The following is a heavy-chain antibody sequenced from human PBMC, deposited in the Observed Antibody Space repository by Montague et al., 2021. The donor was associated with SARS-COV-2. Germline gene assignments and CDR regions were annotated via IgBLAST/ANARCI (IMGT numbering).Heavy chain of an antibody. Sequence: SETLSLTCTVSGGSISSSGCYWGWIRQPPGKGLEWIGSIYYSGSTYYDPSLKSRVTISIDTSKNQFSLKLSSVTAADTAVYYCARDDIVLQGVTKGMDVWGQGTTVTVSS. D-gene: IGHD3-10*01. CDR1: GGSISSSGCY. J-gene: IGHJ6*02. CDR2: IYYSGST. CDR3: ARDDIVLQGVTKGMDV. V-gene: IGHV4-39*07.